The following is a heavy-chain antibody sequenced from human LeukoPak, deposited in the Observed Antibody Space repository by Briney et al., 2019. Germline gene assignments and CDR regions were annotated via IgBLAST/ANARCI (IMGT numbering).Heavy chain of an antibody. CDR1: GFTFSSYG. D-gene: IGHD6-6*01. CDR2: ISYDGSNK. J-gene: IGHJ4*02. CDR3: AKLEGYSSSVGDY. Sequence: GGPLRLSCGASGFTFSSYGMHWVRQAPGKGLKWVAVISYDGSNKYYADSVKGRFTISRDNSKNTLYLQMNSLRAEDTAVYYCAKLEGYSSSVGDYWGQGTLVTVSS. V-gene: IGHV3-30*18.